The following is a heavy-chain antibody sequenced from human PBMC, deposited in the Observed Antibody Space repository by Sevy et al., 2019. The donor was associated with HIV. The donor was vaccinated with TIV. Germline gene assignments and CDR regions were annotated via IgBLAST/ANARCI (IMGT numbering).Heavy chain of an antibody. V-gene: IGHV1-69*13. CDR1: GGTFSSYA. Sequence: ASVKVSCKASGGTFSSYAISWVRQAPGQGLEWMGGMIPIFGTANYAQKFQGRVTITADESTSTAYMELSSLRSEDTAVYYCARVIWPDASDIWGQGTMVTVSS. CDR3: ARVIWPDASDI. CDR2: MIPIFGTA. J-gene: IGHJ3*02.